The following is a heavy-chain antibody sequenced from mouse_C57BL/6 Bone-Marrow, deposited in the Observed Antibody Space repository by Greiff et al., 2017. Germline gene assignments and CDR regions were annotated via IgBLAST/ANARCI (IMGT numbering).Heavy chain of an antibody. CDR1: GYTFTSYG. J-gene: IGHJ2*01. D-gene: IGHD1-1*01. Sequence: VQLQQSGAELARPGASVKLSCKASGYTFTSYGISWVKQRTGQGLEWIGEIYPRSGNTYYNEKFKGKATLTADKSSSTAYMELRSLTSADSAVDFCAREVTTVVVYYFDYWGQGTTLTVSS. CDR2: IYPRSGNT. CDR3: AREVTTVVVYYFDY. V-gene: IGHV1-81*01.